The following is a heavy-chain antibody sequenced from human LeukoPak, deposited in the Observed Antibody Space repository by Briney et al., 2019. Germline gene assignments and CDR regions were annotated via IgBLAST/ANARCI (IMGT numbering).Heavy chain of an antibody. CDR2: INHSGST. Sequence: TSETLSLTCAVYGGSFSGYYWSWIRQPPGKGLEWIGEINHSGSTNYNPSLKSRVTISVDTSKNQFSLKLSSVTAADTAVYYCASSTSYYFDYWGQGTLVTVSS. CDR3: ASSTSYYFDY. V-gene: IGHV4-34*01. J-gene: IGHJ4*02. D-gene: IGHD2-2*01. CDR1: GGSFSGYY.